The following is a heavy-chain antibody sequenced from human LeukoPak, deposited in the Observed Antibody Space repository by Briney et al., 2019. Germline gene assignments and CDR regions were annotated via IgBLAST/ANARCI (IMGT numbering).Heavy chain of an antibody. CDR1: GYTFTNYW. V-gene: IGHV5-51*01. D-gene: IGHD2-15*01. CDR2: ISPGDSDT. CDR3: ARRRCSGGSCHLDY. Sequence: KNGESLKISCKGSGYTFTNYWIGWVRQMPGKGLEWMGIISPGDSDTRYSPSFQGQVTISADKSISIAYLHRSSLKASDTAIYYCARRRCSGGSCHLDYWGQGTLVTVSS. J-gene: IGHJ4*02.